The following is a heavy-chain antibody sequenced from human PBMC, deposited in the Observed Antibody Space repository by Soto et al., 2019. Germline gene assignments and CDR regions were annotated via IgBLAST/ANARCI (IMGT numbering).Heavy chain of an antibody. CDR2: INAGNGNT. D-gene: IGHD6-19*01. Sequence: QVQLVQSGAEEKKPGASVKVSCKASGYTFTGYAMHWVRQAPGQRLEWMGWINAGNGNTKYSHKFQGRATITRDTFVSTAHMELSSLRSEDTAVYSWARAVAVAAAFDYWGQGTLVTVSS. CDR3: ARAVAVAAAFDY. CDR1: GYTFTGYA. V-gene: IGHV1-3*05. J-gene: IGHJ4*02.